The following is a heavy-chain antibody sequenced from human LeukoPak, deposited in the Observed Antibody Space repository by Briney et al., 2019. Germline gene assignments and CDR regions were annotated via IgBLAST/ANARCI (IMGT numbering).Heavy chain of an antibody. J-gene: IGHJ4*02. CDR2: IKEDGSEK. V-gene: IGHV3-7*05. CDR1: GFTFSTNW. CDR3: ARNEN. Sequence: GGSLRLSCTASGFTFSTNWMSWVRQAPGKGLEWVASIKEDGSEKCYVDSVKGRFTISRDNAKNSLYLQMNSLRAEDTAVYYCARNENWGQGTLVTVSS.